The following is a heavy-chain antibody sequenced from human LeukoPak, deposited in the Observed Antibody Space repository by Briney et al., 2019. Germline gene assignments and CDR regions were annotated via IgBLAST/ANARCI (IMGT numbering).Heavy chain of an antibody. CDR3: ARDRGRGIYNWFDP. CDR2: INSDGSST. CDR1: GFTFSSYW. V-gene: IGHV3-74*01. J-gene: IGHJ5*02. Sequence: GGSLRLSCAASGFTFSSYWMHWVRQAPGKGLVWVSRINSDGSSTSYADPVKGRFTISRDNAKNTLYLQMNSLRAEDTAVYYCARDRGRGIYNWFDPWGQGTLVTVSS. D-gene: IGHD1-26*01.